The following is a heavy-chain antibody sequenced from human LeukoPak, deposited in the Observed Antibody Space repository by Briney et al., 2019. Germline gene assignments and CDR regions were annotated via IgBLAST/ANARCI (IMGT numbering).Heavy chain of an antibody. Sequence: SETLSLTCTVSGGSLSSYYWSSIRQPPGKGLEWIGYIYYSGITNYNPSLKSRVTILVDTSKNQFSLKLSSVTAADTAVYYCARDLGEGFDYWGQGTLVTVSS. V-gene: IGHV4-59*01. CDR2: IYYSGIT. CDR1: GGSLSSYY. CDR3: ARDLGEGFDY. J-gene: IGHJ4*02.